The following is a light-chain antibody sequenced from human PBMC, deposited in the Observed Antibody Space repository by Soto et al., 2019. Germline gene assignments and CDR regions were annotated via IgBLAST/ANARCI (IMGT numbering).Light chain of an antibody. J-gene: IGLJ2*01. Sequence: QAVVTQPASVSGSPGQSITISCTGTSSDVGGYNYVSWYQQYSGKAPKLMIYEVSNRPSGVSNRFSGSKSGNTASLTISGLQSEDEADYHCSSYTTSTYVVFGGGTKVTVL. CDR2: EVS. CDR3: SSYTTSTYVV. V-gene: IGLV2-14*01. CDR1: SSDVGGYNY.